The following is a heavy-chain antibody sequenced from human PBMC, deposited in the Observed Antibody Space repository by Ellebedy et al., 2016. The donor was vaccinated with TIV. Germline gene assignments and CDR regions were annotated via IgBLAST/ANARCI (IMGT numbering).Heavy chain of an antibody. J-gene: IGHJ4*02. CDR3: AREPPYSSGWYYFDY. D-gene: IGHD6-19*01. CDR1: GFTFSSYS. V-gene: IGHV3-48*02. CDR2: ISSSSSTI. Sequence: PGGSLRLSCAASGFTFSSYSMNWVRQAPGKGLEWVSYISSSSSTIYYADSVKGRFTISRDNAKNSLYLQMNSLRDEDTAVYYCAREPPYSSGWYYFDYWGQGTLVTVSS.